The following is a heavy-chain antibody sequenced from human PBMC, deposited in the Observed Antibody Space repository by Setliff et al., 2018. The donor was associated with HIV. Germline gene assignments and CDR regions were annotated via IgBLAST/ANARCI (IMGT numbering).Heavy chain of an antibody. CDR1: GFTFSSHA. Sequence: GSLRLSCVASGFTFSSHAMSWVRQAPGKGLEWVGYISYNGITTYNPSLKSRVTISVDTSKNQFSLKLTSVTAADTAVYYCARHRPWEVDVFDIWGQGTMVTVSS. D-gene: IGHD1-26*01. V-gene: IGHV4-59*08. CDR3: ARHRPWEVDVFDI. CDR2: ISYNGIT. J-gene: IGHJ3*02.